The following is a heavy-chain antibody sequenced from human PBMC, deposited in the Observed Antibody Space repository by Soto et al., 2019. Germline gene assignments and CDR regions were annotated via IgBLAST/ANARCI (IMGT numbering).Heavy chain of an antibody. Sequence: ASVKVSRKASGYTFTTYGISWVRQAPGQGLEWMGWTSTYNGDTKYAQKFQGRVTLTSDTSTSTAYMELTSLRSDDTAVYHCAREYCSGGSCYGVDYWGQGTPVTVSS. CDR2: TSTYNGDT. CDR1: GYTFTTYG. V-gene: IGHV1-18*01. J-gene: IGHJ4*02. CDR3: AREYCSGGSCYGVDY. D-gene: IGHD2-15*01.